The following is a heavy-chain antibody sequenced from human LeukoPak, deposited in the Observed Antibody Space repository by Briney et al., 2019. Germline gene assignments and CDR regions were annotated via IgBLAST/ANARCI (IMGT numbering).Heavy chain of an antibody. Sequence: SVKVSCKASGGTFSSYAISWVRQAPGQGLEWMGGIIPIFGTANYAQKFQGRVTITTDESTSTAYMELSSLRSEDTAVYYCASRPLYQLLLSYWGQGTLVTVSS. V-gene: IGHV1-69*05. CDR3: ASRPLYQLLLSY. J-gene: IGHJ4*02. D-gene: IGHD2-2*01. CDR1: GGTFSSYA. CDR2: IIPIFGTA.